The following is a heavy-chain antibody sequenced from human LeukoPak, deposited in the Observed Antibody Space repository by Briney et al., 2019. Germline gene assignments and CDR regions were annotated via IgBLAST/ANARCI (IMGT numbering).Heavy chain of an antibody. CDR3: ARRAGDYSHPYDY. CDR2: IYSGGNT. CDR1: GLTVSSNC. V-gene: IGHV3-53*01. D-gene: IGHD3-22*01. Sequence: GGSLRLSCAASGLTVSSNCMSWVRQAPGKGLEWVSFIYSGGNTYYADSVKGRFTISRDNSKNTVHLQMNSLRAEDTAMYYCARRAGDYSHPYDYWGQGTLVAVSS. J-gene: IGHJ4*02.